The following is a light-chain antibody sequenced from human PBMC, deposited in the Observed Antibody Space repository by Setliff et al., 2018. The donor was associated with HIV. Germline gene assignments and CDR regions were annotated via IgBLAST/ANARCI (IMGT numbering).Light chain of an antibody. CDR2: AVS. CDR3: SSYTSSTPLYV. J-gene: IGLJ1*01. Sequence: QSVLTQPASVSGSPGQSITISCTGTSSDVGGYNYVSWYQQHPGKAPKLMISAVSNRPSGVSNRFSGSKSGYTASLTISGLQAEDEADYYCSSYTSSTPLYVFGTGTKXTVL. V-gene: IGLV2-14*03. CDR1: SSDVGGYNY.